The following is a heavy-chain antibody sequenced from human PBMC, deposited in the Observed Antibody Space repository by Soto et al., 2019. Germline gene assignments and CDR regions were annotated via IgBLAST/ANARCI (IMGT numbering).Heavy chain of an antibody. J-gene: IGHJ5*02. D-gene: IGHD3-9*01. CDR2: IKQDGSEK. CDR3: ARDRTGDDYDILTGPFGWFDP. CDR1: GFTFSSYW. V-gene: IGHV3-7*01. Sequence: PGGSLRLSCAASGFTFSSYWMSWVRQAPGKGLEWVANIKQDGSEKYYVDSVKGRFTISRDNAKNSLYLQMNSLRAEDTAVYYCARDRTGDDYDILTGPFGWFDPRGQRTPVTVSS.